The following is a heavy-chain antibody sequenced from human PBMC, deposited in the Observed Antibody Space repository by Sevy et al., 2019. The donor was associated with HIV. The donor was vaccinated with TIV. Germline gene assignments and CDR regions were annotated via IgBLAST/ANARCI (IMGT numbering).Heavy chain of an antibody. Sequence: ASVKVSCKASVDTFISYGISWVRQAPGQGLEWMGLIRIYNGYTNYAKKFQGRIALTTDTSTTTAYMELRGLRSDDMAVYYCARDGGYSGYDKGFDYWGQGTLVTVSS. V-gene: IGHV1-18*03. J-gene: IGHJ4*02. D-gene: IGHD5-12*01. CDR3: ARDGGYSGYDKGFDY. CDR1: VDTFISYG. CDR2: IRIYNGYT.